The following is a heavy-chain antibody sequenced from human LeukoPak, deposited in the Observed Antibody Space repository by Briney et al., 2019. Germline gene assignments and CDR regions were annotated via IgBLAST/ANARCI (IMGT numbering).Heavy chain of an antibody. D-gene: IGHD4-17*01. CDR2: VNSGGGDT. CDR3: AKEGYGDYESGY. CDR1: GFTFSSFH. V-gene: IGHV3-23*01. Sequence: GGSLRLSCAASGFTFSSFHMNWVRRAPGKGLEWVSTVNSGGGDTYYEDSVKGRLTISRDNSKNTLYLQMNSLRAEDTAVYYCAKEGYGDYESGYWGQGTLVTVSS. J-gene: IGHJ4*02.